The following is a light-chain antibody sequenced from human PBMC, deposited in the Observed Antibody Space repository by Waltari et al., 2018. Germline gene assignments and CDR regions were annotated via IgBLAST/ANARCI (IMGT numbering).Light chain of an antibody. J-gene: IGKJ2*01. Sequence: DIQMTQSPSTLSASFGDRVTITCRASQSISNWLAWYQQKPGKAPKVLIYKSFTLQSGVPSRFSGSGSETEFSLTINSLQPDDFATYYCQQYNIWPYTFGQGTTLEI. CDR3: QQYNIWPYT. V-gene: IGKV1-5*03. CDR1: QSISNW. CDR2: KSF.